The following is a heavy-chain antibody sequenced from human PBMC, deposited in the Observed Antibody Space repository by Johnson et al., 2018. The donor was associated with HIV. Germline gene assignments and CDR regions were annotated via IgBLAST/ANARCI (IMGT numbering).Heavy chain of an antibody. CDR3: ARVLAGTYYFDSSGYYNAFDI. D-gene: IGHD3-22*01. CDR1: GFTFSSYA. Sequence: QVQLVESGGGLVQPGRSLRLSCAASGFTFSSYAMHWVRQAPGKGLEWVAVISYDGCNKNYADSVKGRFTVSRDNSKNTLYLQMNSLRAEDTALYYCARVLAGTYYFDSSGYYNAFDIWGQGTMVTVSS. CDR2: ISYDGCNK. V-gene: IGHV3-30*04. J-gene: IGHJ3*02.